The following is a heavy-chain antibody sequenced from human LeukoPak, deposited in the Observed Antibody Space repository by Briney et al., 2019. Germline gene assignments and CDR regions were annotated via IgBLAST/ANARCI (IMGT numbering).Heavy chain of an antibody. J-gene: IGHJ4*02. CDR1: GFTFNNYA. D-gene: IGHD3-3*01. CDR3: AKVAADFWSGYWYYFDY. V-gene: IGHV3-23*01. Sequence: GGSLRLSCAGSGFTFNNYAMSWVRRAPGKGLEWVSTIMIGGDGKHYADSVKGRFTISRDNSKNTLYLQMNSLRAEDTAVYYCAKVAADFWSGYWYYFDYWGQGTLVTVSS. CDR2: IMIGGDGK.